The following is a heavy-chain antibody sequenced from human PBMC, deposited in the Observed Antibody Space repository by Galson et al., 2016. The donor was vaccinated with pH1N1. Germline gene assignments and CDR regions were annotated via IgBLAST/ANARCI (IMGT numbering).Heavy chain of an antibody. J-gene: IGHJ4*02. V-gene: IGHV3-23*01. Sequence: SLRLSCAASGFTFGTYGMSWVRQAPGKGLEWVSSISRADDTYYADSVKGRFTISRDNSKNSLFLQMSSLRADDTALYYCAKDLCSGASCYTVWEVRDFDYWDPGTLVTVSS. CDR3: AKDLCSGASCYTVWEVRDFDY. D-gene: IGHD2-2*02. CDR1: GFTFGTYG. CDR2: ISRADDT.